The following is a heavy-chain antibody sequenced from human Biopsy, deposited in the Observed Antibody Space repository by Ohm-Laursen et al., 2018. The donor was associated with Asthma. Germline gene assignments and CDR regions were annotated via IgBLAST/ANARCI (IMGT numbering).Heavy chain of an antibody. CDR1: GGTFSSYS. Sequence: SSVKVSCKASGGTFSSYSVSWVRQAPGQGLEWMGGIIPIFGTANYAQKFQGRVTITADESTSTAYMELSSLRSGDTAVYYCARHPYVDGSDNYYYRGNDYYLGMDVWGQGTTVTVSS. D-gene: IGHD3-10*01. J-gene: IGHJ6*02. CDR3: ARHPYVDGSDNYYYRGNDYYLGMDV. CDR2: IIPIFGTA. V-gene: IGHV1-69*01.